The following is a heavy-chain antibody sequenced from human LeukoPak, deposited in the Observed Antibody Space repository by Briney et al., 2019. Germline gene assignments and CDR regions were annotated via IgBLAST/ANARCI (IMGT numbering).Heavy chain of an antibody. J-gene: IGHJ4*02. CDR2: ISSSSSYI. CDR3: ARRDYYYCFDY. V-gene: IGHV3-21*04. D-gene: IGHD3-22*01. Sequence: GGSLRLSCAASGFTFSSYSMNWVRQAPGKGLEWVSSISSSSSYIYYADSVKGRFTISRDNSKNTLYLQMNSLRAEDTAVYYCARRDYYYCFDYWGQGTLVTVSS. CDR1: GFTFSSYS.